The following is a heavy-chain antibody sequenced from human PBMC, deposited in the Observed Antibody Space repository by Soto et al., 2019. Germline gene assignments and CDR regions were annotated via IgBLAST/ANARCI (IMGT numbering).Heavy chain of an antibody. Sequence: GGSLRLSCAASGFTFSSYAMHWVRQAPGKGLEWVAVISYDGSNKYYADSVKGRFTISRDNSKNTLYLQMNSLRAEDTAVYYCARERSGRHPFDYWGQGTLVTVSS. CDR3: ARERSGRHPFDY. V-gene: IGHV3-30-3*01. CDR2: ISYDGSNK. CDR1: GFTFSSYA. J-gene: IGHJ4*02. D-gene: IGHD1-26*01.